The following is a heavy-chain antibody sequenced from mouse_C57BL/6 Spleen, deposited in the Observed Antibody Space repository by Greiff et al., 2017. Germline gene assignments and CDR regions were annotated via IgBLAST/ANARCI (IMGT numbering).Heavy chain of an antibody. D-gene: IGHD2-4*01. CDR2: IDPSDSYT. V-gene: IGHV1-50*01. Sequence: QVQLQQPGAELVKPGASVKLSCKASGYTFTSYWMQWVKQRPGQGLEWIGEIDPSDSYTNYNQKFKGKATLTVDTSSSTAYMQLSSLTSEDSAVYYCARRAYDYDANYAMDYWGQGTSVTVSS. CDR1: GYTFTSYW. CDR3: ARRAYDYDANYAMDY. J-gene: IGHJ4*01.